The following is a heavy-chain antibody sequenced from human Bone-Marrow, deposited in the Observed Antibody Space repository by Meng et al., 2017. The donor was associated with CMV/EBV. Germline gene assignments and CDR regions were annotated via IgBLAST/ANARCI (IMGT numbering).Heavy chain of an antibody. CDR1: GDSVSSNSAA. D-gene: IGHD2-2*01. CDR3: ARWDSNCSSTSCPPGYLYYGMDV. Sequence: SQTLSLTCAISGDSVSSNSAAWNWIRQSPSRGLEWLGRTYYRSKWYNDYAVSVKSRITINPDTSKNQFSLQLNSVTPEDTAVYYCARWDSNCSSTSCPPGYLYYGMDVWGQGTAVTVSS. CDR2: TYYRSKWYN. V-gene: IGHV6-1*01. J-gene: IGHJ6*02.